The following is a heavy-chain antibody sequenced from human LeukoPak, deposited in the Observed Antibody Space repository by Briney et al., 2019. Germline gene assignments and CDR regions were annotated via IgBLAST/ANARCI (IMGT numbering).Heavy chain of an antibody. CDR2: ISWNSGSI. J-gene: IGHJ4*02. Sequence: PGGSLRLSCAASGFTFDEYAMHWVRQAPGKGLEWVSGISWNSGSIGYADSVKGRFTISRDNAKNSLYLQMNSLRAEDTALYYCAKAKSSGSRYFDYWGQGTLVTVSS. CDR1: GFTFDEYA. CDR3: AKAKSSGSRYFDY. V-gene: IGHV3-9*01.